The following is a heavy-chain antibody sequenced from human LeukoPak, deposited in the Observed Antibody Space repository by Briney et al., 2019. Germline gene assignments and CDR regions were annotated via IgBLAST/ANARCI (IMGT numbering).Heavy chain of an antibody. CDR2: ISGSGGST. CDR3: AKSSYYDSSGYYREYYFDY. D-gene: IGHD3-22*01. V-gene: IGHV3-23*01. CDR1: GFTFSTYA. Sequence: GGSLRLSCAASGFTFSTYAMSWVRQAPGKGLEWVSAISGSGGSTNYADSVKGRVTVSRDNSKSTLYLQMNSLRAEDTAVYYCAKSSYYDSSGYYREYYFDYWGQGTLVTVSS. J-gene: IGHJ4*02.